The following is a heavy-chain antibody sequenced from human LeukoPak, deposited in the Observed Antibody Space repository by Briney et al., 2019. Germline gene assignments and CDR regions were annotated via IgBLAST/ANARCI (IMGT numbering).Heavy chain of an antibody. CDR1: GFTFSNYG. CDR2: IWYDGSNK. Sequence: PGGSLTLSCAASGFTFSNYGMHWVRQAPGKGLEWVAVIWYDGSNKYYADSVKGRFTISRDNSKNTLYLQMNSLRAEDTGVYYCARGIAVAGDAFDIWGQGTMVTVSS. D-gene: IGHD6-19*01. V-gene: IGHV3-33*01. CDR3: ARGIAVAGDAFDI. J-gene: IGHJ3*02.